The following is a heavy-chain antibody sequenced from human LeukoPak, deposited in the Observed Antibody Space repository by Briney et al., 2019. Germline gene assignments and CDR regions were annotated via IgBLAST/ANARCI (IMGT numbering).Heavy chain of an antibody. V-gene: IGHV3-21*01. CDR2: ISSSSSYI. Sequence: GGSLRLSCAASGFTFSSYSMNWVRQAPGKGLEWVSSISSSSSYIYYADSVKGRFTISRDNAKNSLYLQVNSLRPEDTAVYYCARTRPYGDYVSYYYYGMDVWGQGTTVTVSS. CDR1: GFTFSSYS. D-gene: IGHD4-17*01. CDR3: ARTRPYGDYVSYYYYGMDV. J-gene: IGHJ6*02.